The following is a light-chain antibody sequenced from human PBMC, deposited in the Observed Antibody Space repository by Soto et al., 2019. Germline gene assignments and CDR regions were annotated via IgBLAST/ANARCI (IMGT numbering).Light chain of an antibody. V-gene: IGKV3-11*01. J-gene: IGKJ1*01. CDR1: ESVTDY. Sequence: EIVLTPSPATLSLSPGERGTLSCRANESVTDYLAWYQQKPGQAPRLLVYDVSNRAAGIPTRFSGGGSGTDFTLTISNVEPEDFAVYYCQQRSDWPWTFGQGTKVDIK. CDR2: DVS. CDR3: QQRSDWPWT.